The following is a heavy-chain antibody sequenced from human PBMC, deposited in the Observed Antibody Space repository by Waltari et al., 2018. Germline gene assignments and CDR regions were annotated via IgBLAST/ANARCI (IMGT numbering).Heavy chain of an antibody. CDR2: IRTKAFGETA. CDR1: GCTLGDFV. Sequence: EVQLVESGGGVVQPGRSLRLSCRTSGCTLGDFVMSWIRQSPGKGLELVGFIRTKAFGETAEYAASVEGRFTISRDDSNSIVYLQMNSLKTEDTAVYYCTRDFWREIDFWGQGTLVTVSS. CDR3: TRDFWREIDF. J-gene: IGHJ4*02. D-gene: IGHD3-3*01. V-gene: IGHV3-49*03.